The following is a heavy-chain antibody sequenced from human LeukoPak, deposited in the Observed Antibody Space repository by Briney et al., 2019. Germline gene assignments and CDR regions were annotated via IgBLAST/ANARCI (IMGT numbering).Heavy chain of an antibody. CDR3: ARDRGGSGWYEFEC. Sequence: LPGGSLRLSCAASGFTFSDYWMSCVRQAPGKGLEGVANIKQEGSEKYYVDSVKGRFTISRDNAKNSLYQQMNSLRAEDTAVYYCARDRGGSGWYEFECWGQGTLVTVSS. CDR2: IKQEGSEK. J-gene: IGHJ4*02. V-gene: IGHV3-7*01. D-gene: IGHD6-19*01. CDR1: GFTFSDYW.